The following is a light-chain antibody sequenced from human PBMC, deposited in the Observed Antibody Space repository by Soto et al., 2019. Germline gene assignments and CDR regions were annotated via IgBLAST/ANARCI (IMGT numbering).Light chain of an antibody. CDR1: QRVSSY. CDR3: QQRSDWLT. Sequence: ETVLTQSPATLSLSPGENAILSCRASQRVSSYLACYQQKPGQAPRLLIYDASNRATGLPDRFSGGGSGTDFTPPISSLEPEDFAVYYCQQRSDWLTFGGGTKVEIK. J-gene: IGKJ4*01. CDR2: DAS. V-gene: IGKV3-11*01.